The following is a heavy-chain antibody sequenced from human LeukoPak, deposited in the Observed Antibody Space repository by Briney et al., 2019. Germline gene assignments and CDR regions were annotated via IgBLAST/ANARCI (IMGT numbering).Heavy chain of an antibody. CDR1: GYTFTNYH. CDR3: TRVLRHTSSSGWVDP. J-gene: IGHJ5*02. D-gene: IGHD6-6*01. CDR2: DDTNNGAT. Sequence: ASVTVSRKSSGYTFTNYHIHWVRQAPGQGREWMGWDDTNNGATNYPRKLQGRVPMTRDPSLSTVYMELSRLTSDDTAVYYGTRVLRHTSSSGWVDPWGRGSLVTVSS. V-gene: IGHV1-2*02.